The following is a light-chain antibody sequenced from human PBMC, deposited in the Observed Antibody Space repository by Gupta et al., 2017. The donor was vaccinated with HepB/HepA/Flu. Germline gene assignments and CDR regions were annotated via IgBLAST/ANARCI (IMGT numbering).Light chain of an antibody. CDR3: QQRSNWPPT. J-gene: IGKJ4*01. V-gene: IGKV3-11*01. CDR2: DAS. CDR1: QSVRSY. Sequence: ELVLTQSPATLSLSPGERATLSCRASQSVRSYLAWYQQKPGQAPRLLIYDASNRATGIPARFSGSGSWTDFTLTISSLEPEEFAVYYCQQRSNWPPTFGGGTKVEIK.